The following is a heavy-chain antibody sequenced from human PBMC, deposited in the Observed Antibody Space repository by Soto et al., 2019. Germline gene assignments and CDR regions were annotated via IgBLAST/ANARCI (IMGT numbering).Heavy chain of an antibody. CDR3: ARGEGGLGEGIGAFDI. CDR2: INPNSGGT. V-gene: IGHV1-2*04. J-gene: IGHJ3*02. Sequence: ASVKVSCKASGYTFTGYYMHWVRQAPGQGLEWMGWINPNSGGTNYAQKFQGWVTMTRDTSISTAYMELSRLRSDDTAVYYCARGEGGLGEGIGAFDIWGQGTMVTVSS. CDR1: GYTFTGYY. D-gene: IGHD3-16*01.